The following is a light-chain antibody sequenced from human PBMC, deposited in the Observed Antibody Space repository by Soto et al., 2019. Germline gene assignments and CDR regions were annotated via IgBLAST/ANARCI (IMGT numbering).Light chain of an antibody. CDR2: GNS. CDR3: QSYDSSLSGSYV. Sequence: QAVVTQPPSVSGAPGQRVTISCTGSSSNIGAGYDVHWYQQLPGTAPKLLIYGNSNRPSGVPDRFSGSKSGTSASLAITGLQAEDEADYYGQSYDSSLSGSYVFGPGTKLTVL. V-gene: IGLV1-40*01. J-gene: IGLJ1*01. CDR1: SSNIGAGYD.